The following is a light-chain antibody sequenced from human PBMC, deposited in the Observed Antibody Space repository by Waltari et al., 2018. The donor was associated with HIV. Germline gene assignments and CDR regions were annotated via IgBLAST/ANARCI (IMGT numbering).Light chain of an antibody. CDR2: QET. CDR1: ALPKQF. CDR3: QSADSSGTWV. Sequence: SFELTQPPPVSVSPGQTARTTCSGDALPKQFAYWYQQKPGQAPVLIIYQETERPAGIPERFSGSSSGTRVTLTVSGVQAEDEADYYCQSADSSGTWVFGGGTKLTVL. J-gene: IGLJ3*02. V-gene: IGLV3-25*03.